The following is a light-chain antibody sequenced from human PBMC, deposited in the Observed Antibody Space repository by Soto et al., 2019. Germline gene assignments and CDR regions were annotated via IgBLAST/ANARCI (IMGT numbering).Light chain of an antibody. CDR2: GAS. Sequence: EIVLTQSPATLSSFPGDRVTLSCRASQCVSTNLAWYQQKPGQTPRLLIYGASTRASGIPARFSGGGSGTEFTLTINSLQSEDFAVYYCQQYNYWPPITFGQGTRLEIK. CDR3: QQYNYWPPIT. J-gene: IGKJ5*01. CDR1: QCVSTN. V-gene: IGKV3-15*01.